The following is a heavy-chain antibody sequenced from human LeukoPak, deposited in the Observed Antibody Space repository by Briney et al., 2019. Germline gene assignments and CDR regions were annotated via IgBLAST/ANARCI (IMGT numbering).Heavy chain of an antibody. D-gene: IGHD5-24*01. Sequence: PSETLSLTCTVSGGSISSYYWSWIRQPAGKGLEWIGRIYTSGSTNYNPSLKSRVTMSVDTSKNQLSLQLNSVTPEDTAVYYCARVQKRLFDYWGQGTLVIVSS. V-gene: IGHV4-4*07. CDR3: ARVQKRLFDY. CDR1: GGSISSYY. CDR2: IYTSGST. J-gene: IGHJ4*02.